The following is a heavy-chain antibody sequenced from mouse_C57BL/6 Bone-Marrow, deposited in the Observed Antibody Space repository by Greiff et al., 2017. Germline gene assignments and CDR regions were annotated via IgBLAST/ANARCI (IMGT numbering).Heavy chain of an antibody. D-gene: IGHD1-1*01. V-gene: IGHV5-17*01. CDR3: ARSYGRERDWYFDV. CDR1: GFTFSDYG. Sequence: EVQVVESGGGLVKPGGSLKLSCAASGFTFSDYGMHWVRQAPEKGLEWVAYISSGSSTIYYAAPVKGRFTISRDNAKNTLFLQMTSLRSEDTAMYYCARSYGRERDWYFDVWGTGTTVTVSS. CDR2: ISSGSSTI. J-gene: IGHJ1*03.